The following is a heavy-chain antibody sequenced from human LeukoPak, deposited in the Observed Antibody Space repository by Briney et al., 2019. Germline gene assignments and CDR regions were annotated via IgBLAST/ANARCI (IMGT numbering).Heavy chain of an antibody. Sequence: SETLSLTCTVSGGSNSSYYWSWIRQPPGKGLEWSGYIYYSGSTNYNPSLKSRVTISVDTSKNQFSLKLSSVTAADTAVYYCVSGGWYGVAGMDVWGQGTTVTVSS. CDR1: GGSNSSYY. D-gene: IGHD6-19*01. CDR2: IYYSGST. CDR3: VSGGWYGVAGMDV. V-gene: IGHV4-59*01. J-gene: IGHJ6*02.